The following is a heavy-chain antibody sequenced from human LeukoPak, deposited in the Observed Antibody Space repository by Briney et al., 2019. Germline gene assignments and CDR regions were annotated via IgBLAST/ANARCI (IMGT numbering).Heavy chain of an antibody. V-gene: IGHV3-48*04. CDR3: AKARNGGAFDY. J-gene: IGHJ4*02. CDR1: GFTFSSYS. CDR2: ISSSSSTI. D-gene: IGHD3-10*01. Sequence: PGGSLRLSCAASGFTFSSYSMNWVRQAPGKGLEWVSYISSSSSTIYYADSVKGRSTISRDNSKNSLYLQMNSLRTEDTALYYCAKARNGGAFDYWGQGTLVTVSS.